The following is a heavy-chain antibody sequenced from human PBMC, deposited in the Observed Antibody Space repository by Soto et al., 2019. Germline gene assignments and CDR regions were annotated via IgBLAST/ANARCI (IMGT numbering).Heavy chain of an antibody. V-gene: IGHV4-59*01. CDR2: IYYSGST. CDR3: ARDNRGYDYFDY. CDR1: GASISSYY. J-gene: IGHJ4*02. D-gene: IGHD5-12*01. Sequence: TETLSLTCTVSGASISSYYWSWIRQPPGKGLEWIGYIYYSGSTNYNPSLKSRVTISVDTSKNQFSLNLSSVTAADMAVYYCARDNRGYDYFDYWGQGTLVTVSS.